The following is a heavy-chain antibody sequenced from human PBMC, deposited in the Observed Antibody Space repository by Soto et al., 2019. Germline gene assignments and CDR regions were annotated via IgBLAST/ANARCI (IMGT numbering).Heavy chain of an antibody. CDR1: GYTLTELS. CDR3: ATVGKIRFLEWLLPYYFDY. CDR2: FDPEDGET. D-gene: IGHD3-3*01. V-gene: IGHV1-24*01. Sequence: ASVKVSGQVSGYTLTELSMHWVRQAPGKGLEWMGGFDPEDGETIYAQKFQGRVTMTEDTSTDTAYMELSSLRSEDTAVYYCATVGKIRFLEWLLPYYFDYWGQGTLVTVSS. J-gene: IGHJ4*02.